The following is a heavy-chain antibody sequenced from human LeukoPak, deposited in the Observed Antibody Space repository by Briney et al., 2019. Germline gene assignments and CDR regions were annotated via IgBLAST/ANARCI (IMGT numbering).Heavy chain of an antibody. CDR3: ARAAKRYCSSTSCHIGGFDY. V-gene: IGHV3-30*02. J-gene: IGHJ4*02. CDR2: IRYDGSNK. D-gene: IGHD2-2*02. CDR1: GFTFSRYD. Sequence: GGSLRLSCAASGFTFSRYDMSWVRQAPGKGLEWVAFIRYDGSNKYYADSVKGRFTISRDNSKNTLYLQMNSLRAEDTAVYYCARAAKRYCSSTSCHIGGFDYWGQGTLVTVSS.